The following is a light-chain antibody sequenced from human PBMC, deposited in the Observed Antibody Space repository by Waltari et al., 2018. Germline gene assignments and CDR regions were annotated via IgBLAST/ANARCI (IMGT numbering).Light chain of an antibody. V-gene: IGLV2-14*03. CDR1: NTDAGIYNY. CDR3: SSYTRRTTYV. J-gene: IGLJ1*01. Sequence: QSALTQPASVSGSPGQSITISCTGTNTDAGIYNYVSWYQQHPGAAPKLILYDVSKRPSGVSNRFSGSKSDNTASLTISGLQAEDEADYYCSSYTRRTTYVFGTGTKVTVL. CDR2: DVS.